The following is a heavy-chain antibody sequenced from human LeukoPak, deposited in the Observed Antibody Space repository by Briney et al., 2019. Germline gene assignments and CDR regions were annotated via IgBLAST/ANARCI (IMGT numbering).Heavy chain of an antibody. J-gene: IGHJ4*02. CDR1: GYTFTGYY. CDR3: AREATAEWPRPGHFDY. CDR2: INPNSGGT. D-gene: IGHD5-12*01. Sequence: GASVKVSCKASGYTFTGYYMHWVRQAPGQGLEWMGWINPNSGGTNYAQKFQGRVTMTRDTSISTAYMELSRLRSDDTAVYYCAREATAEWPRPGHFDYWGQGTLVTVSS. V-gene: IGHV1-2*02.